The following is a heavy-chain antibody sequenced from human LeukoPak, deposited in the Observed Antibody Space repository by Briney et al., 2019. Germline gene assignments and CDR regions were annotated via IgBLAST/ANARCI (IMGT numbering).Heavy chain of an antibody. J-gene: IGHJ4*02. CDR1: GDSVSSNLVT. Sequence: SQTLSLTCAISGDSVSSNLVTWNWVRQSPSRGLEWLGRTYYRSKCDNDYEVSVESRINIDPDTSRNQFSLQLNSVTPEDTAVYYCVRVRGGVFENWGPGILVTVSS. V-gene: IGHV6-1*01. D-gene: IGHD3-3*01. CDR3: VRVRGGVFEN. CDR2: TYYRSKCDN.